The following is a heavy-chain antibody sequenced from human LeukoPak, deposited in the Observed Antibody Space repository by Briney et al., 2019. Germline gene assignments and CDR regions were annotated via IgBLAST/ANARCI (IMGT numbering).Heavy chain of an antibody. D-gene: IGHD2-21*02. J-gene: IGHJ4*02. Sequence: GALRLSCAASGFTVSAYAMAWVRQAPGKGLEWVSTIYDDNTYYADSVKGRFTISRDNSKDTLFLQMHSLRPGDTAVYYCVREDTPATANYWGQGTLVTISS. CDR1: GFTVSAYA. CDR2: IYDDNT. CDR3: VREDTPATANY. V-gene: IGHV3-23*01.